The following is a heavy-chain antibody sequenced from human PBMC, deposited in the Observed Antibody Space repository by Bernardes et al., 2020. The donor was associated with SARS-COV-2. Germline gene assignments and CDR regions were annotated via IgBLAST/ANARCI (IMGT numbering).Heavy chain of an antibody. J-gene: IGHJ4*03. CDR3: ARSWGPRGVDGELPLDY. D-gene: IGHD2-15*01. Sequence: GGSLRLSCAASGFAVSSAYMSWVRQAPGKGLEWVSVVYSGDTTYYADSVKGRFTISRDNSKNTLYLQMNSLRPEDTAVYYCARSWGPRGVDGELPLDYWGHGTLVTVSS. V-gene: IGHV3-53*01. CDR1: GFAVSSAY. CDR2: VYSGDTT.